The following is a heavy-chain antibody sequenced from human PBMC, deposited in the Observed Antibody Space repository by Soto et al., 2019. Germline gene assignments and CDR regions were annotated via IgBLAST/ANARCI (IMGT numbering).Heavy chain of an antibody. Sequence: QAHLEQSGAEVKRPGASVKVSCKAPGYTFNDFDINWLRQAAGQGPEWIGWMNAKSRDTFSAQRLQGKFSMTWDTSLSTAYMEVGSLTSDDADIYYCARGNPFNYAGFDVWGQGSTVAVSS. V-gene: IGHV1-8*01. D-gene: IGHD3-16*01. CDR1: GYTFNDFD. CDR2: MNAKSRDT. CDR3: ARGNPFNYAGFDV. J-gene: IGHJ6*02.